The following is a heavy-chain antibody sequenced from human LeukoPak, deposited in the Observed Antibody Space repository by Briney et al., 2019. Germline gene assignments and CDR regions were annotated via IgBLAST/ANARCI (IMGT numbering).Heavy chain of an antibody. J-gene: IGHJ4*02. D-gene: IGHD4-17*01. CDR1: GGSFSSGSYY. CDR2: IYYSGST. Sequence: SETLSLTCTVSGGSFSSGSYYWSWLRQPPGKGLEWIGYIYYSGSTTYNPSLKSRVTISVDTSKNKFSLKLSSVTAADTAVYYCARVPISTTARGYFDYWGQGTLVTVSS. CDR3: ARVPISTTARGYFDY. V-gene: IGHV4-61*01.